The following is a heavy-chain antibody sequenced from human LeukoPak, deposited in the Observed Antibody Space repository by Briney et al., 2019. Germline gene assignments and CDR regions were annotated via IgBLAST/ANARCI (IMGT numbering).Heavy chain of an antibody. CDR1: GGSISTYY. D-gene: IGHD3-10*01. CDR2: IYSSGST. Sequence: SETLSLTCTVSGGSISTYYWSWIRQPAGKDLEWIGHIYSSGSTNYNPSLKSRVTMSVDTSKNQLSLKLNSVTAADTAVYYCARGYGSGSNWFDPWGQGTLVIVSS. J-gene: IGHJ5*02. CDR3: ARGYGSGSNWFDP. V-gene: IGHV4-4*07.